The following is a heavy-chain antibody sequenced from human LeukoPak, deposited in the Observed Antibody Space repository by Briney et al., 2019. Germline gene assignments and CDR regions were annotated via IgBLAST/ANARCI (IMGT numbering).Heavy chain of an antibody. V-gene: IGHV3-7*01. CDR3: ARIAARAVFDY. J-gene: IGHJ4*02. Sequence: GGSLRLSCAASGFTFSSYWMSWVRQAPGKGLEWVANIKQDGSEKYYVDSVRGRFTISRDNAKNSLYLQMNSLRAEDTAVYYCARIAARAVFDYWGQGTLVTVSS. CDR1: GFTFSSYW. D-gene: IGHD6-13*01. CDR2: IKQDGSEK.